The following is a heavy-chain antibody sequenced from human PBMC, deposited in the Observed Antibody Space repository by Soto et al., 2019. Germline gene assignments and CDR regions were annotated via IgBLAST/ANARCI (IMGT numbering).Heavy chain of an antibody. Sequence: GASVKVSCKASGYTFTSYGISWVRQAPGQGLEWMGWISAYNGNTNYAQKLQGRVTMTTDTSTSTAYMELRSLRSDDTAVYYCVIERRVEVADTFDDWGQGSLDTVSS. V-gene: IGHV1-18*01. D-gene: IGHD6-19*01. CDR2: ISAYNGNT. J-gene: IGHJ4*02. CDR3: VIERRVEVADTFDD. CDR1: GYTFTSYG.